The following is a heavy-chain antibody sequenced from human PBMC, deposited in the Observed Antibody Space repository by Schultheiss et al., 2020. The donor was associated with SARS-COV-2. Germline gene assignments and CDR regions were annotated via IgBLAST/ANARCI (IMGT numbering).Heavy chain of an antibody. Sequence: SETLSLTCTVSGGSISSGGYYWSWIRQPPGKGLEWIGYIYYSGSTYYNPSLKSRVTISVDTSKNQFSLKLSSVTAADTAVYYCARDSARPYYDFWRVHYGMDVWGQGTTVTVSS. CDR1: GGSISSGGYY. CDR3: ARDSARPYYDFWRVHYGMDV. V-gene: IGHV4-30-4*01. J-gene: IGHJ6*02. D-gene: IGHD3-3*01. CDR2: IYYSGST.